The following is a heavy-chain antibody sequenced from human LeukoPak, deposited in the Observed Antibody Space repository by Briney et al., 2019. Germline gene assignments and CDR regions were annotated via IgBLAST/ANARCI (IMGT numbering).Heavy chain of an antibody. CDR3: ANAPTDYYYYYYYMDV. Sequence: GGSLTLSCAASELSDRSNYMSWVRQAPGQGMKWVSAIYSDGSTYYADSLKDRFTISRDNSKNTLYLQMNSLRAEDTAVYYCANAPTDYYYYYYYMDVWGKGTTVTVSS. D-gene: IGHD4-17*01. V-gene: IGHV3-66*01. CDR1: ELSDRSNY. J-gene: IGHJ6*03. CDR2: IYSDGST.